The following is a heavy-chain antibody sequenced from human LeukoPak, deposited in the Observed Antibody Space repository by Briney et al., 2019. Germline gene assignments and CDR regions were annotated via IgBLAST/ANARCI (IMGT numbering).Heavy chain of an antibody. V-gene: IGHV4-34*01. J-gene: IGHJ5*02. CDR3: ARVLRYFDWLLSDNNWFDP. D-gene: IGHD3-9*01. CDR2: INHSGST. Sequence: SETLSLTCAVYGGSFSGYYWSWIRQPPGKGLEWIGEINHSGSTNYNPSLKSRVTISVDTSKNQFSLKLSSVTAADTAVYYCARVLRYFDWLLSDNNWFDPWGQGTLVTVSS. CDR1: GGSFSGYY.